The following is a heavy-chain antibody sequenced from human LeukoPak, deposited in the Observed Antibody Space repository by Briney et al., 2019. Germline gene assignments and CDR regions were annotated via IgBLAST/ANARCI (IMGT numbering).Heavy chain of an antibody. CDR2: INHSGST. V-gene: IGHV4-34*01. D-gene: IGHD2-8*01. CDR1: GESFSGYY. J-gene: IGHJ4*02. Sequence: PSETLSLTCAVYGESFSGYYWSWIRQPPGKGLEWIGEINHSGSTNYNPSLKSRVTISVDTSKNRFSLKLNSVTAADTAVYYCARGIVLMVYATFDYWGQGTLVTVSS. CDR3: ARGIVLMVYATFDY.